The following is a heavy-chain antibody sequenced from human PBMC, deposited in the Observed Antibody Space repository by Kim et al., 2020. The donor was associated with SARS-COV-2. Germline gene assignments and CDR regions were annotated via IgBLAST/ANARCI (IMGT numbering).Heavy chain of an antibody. V-gene: IGHV3-21*01. CDR3: SRDRSYASSGYDY. D-gene: IGHD3-22*01. Sequence: GGSLRLSCAASGFTFSSYSMNWVRQAPGKGLEWVSSISSSSSYINNADSVKGRFTTTRDNAKNSLYLQMNSLRAADTTVYECSRDRSYASSGYDYWGQGTLVTVSS. J-gene: IGHJ4*02. CDR2: ISSSSSYI. CDR1: GFTFSSYS.